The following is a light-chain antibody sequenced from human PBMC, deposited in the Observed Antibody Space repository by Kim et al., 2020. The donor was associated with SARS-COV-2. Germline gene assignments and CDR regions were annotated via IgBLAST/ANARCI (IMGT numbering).Light chain of an antibody. CDR3: QQYNTWWT. J-gene: IGKJ1*01. V-gene: IGKV3-15*01. Sequence: SVSPGERATLYCRASQSVSSDLAWYQQKPGQAPRLLIYGASTRATGIPARFSGSGSGTEFTLTISSLQSEDFAVYYCQQYNTWWTFGQGTKVDIK. CDR1: QSVSSD. CDR2: GAS.